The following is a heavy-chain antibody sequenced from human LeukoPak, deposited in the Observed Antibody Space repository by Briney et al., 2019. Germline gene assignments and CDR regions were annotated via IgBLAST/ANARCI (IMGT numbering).Heavy chain of an antibody. D-gene: IGHD3-22*01. CDR2: IYYSGST. Sequence: SSETLSLTCTVSGGSISSSSYYWGWIRQPPGKGLEWIGSIYYSGSTYYNPSLKSQVTISVDTSKNQFSLKLSSVTAADTAVYYCARHQARYYYDSSGFDDYWGQGTLVTVSS. V-gene: IGHV4-39*01. J-gene: IGHJ4*02. CDR1: GGSISSSSYY. CDR3: ARHQARYYYDSSGFDDY.